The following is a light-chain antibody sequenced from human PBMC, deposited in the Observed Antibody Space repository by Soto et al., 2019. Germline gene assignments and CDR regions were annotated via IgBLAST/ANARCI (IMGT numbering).Light chain of an antibody. V-gene: IGKV1-5*03. CDR2: KAS. Sequence: DIQMTQSPSTLSASVGDRVTITFRASQTISSWLAWYQQKPGQAPKLLIYKASSLESAVPSRFSGSGSGTEFTLTISGLQPDDFATYYCQQYNSYPLTFGGGTKVDIK. CDR3: QQYNSYPLT. CDR1: QTISSW. J-gene: IGKJ4*01.